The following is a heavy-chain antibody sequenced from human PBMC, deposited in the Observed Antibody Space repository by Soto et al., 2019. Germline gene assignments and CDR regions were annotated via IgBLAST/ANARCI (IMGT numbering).Heavy chain of an antibody. CDR3: ARGRAARWLQYPSFDP. CDR2: ISYDGSNK. V-gene: IGHV3-30-3*01. Sequence: QVQLVESGGGVVQPGRSLRLSCAASGFTFSSYAMHWVRQAPGKGLEWVAVISYDGSNKYYADSVKGRFTISRDNSKNTVYLQMNSLIAEDTAVYYCARGRAARWLQYPSFDPWGQGTLVTVSS. CDR1: GFTFSSYA. J-gene: IGHJ5*02. D-gene: IGHD5-12*01.